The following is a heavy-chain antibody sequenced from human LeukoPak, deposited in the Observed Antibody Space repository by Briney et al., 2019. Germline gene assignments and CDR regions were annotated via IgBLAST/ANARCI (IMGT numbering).Heavy chain of an antibody. CDR2: MNPNSGNT. Sequence: ASVKVSCKASGYTFTSYDINWVRQATGQGLEWMGWMNPNSGNTGYAQKFQGRVTMTRNTSISTAYMELSSLRSEDTAVYYCASNSGSGSYYNSPDWFDPWRQGTLVTVSS. V-gene: IGHV1-8*01. CDR3: ASNSGSGSYYNSPDWFDP. J-gene: IGHJ5*02. D-gene: IGHD3-10*01. CDR1: GYTFTSYD.